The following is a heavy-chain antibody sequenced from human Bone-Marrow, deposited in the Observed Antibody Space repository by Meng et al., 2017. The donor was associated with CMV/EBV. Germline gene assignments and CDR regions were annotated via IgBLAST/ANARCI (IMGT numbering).Heavy chain of an antibody. J-gene: IGHJ6*02. V-gene: IGHV1-69*05. CDR1: GGTFSSYA. CDR2: IIPIFGTA. CDR3: ARGSTSVVYYYGMDV. D-gene: IGHD2-2*01. Sequence: SVKVSCKASGGTFSSYAISWVRQAPGQGLEWMGGIIPIFGTANYAQKFQGRVTITTDESTSTANMELSSLRSEDTAVYYCARGSTSVVYYYGMDVWGQGTTVTVSS.